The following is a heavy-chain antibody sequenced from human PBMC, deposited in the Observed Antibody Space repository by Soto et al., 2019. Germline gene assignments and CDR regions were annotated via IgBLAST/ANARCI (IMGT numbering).Heavy chain of an antibody. CDR1: GFTFSDYY. V-gene: IGHV3-11*05. CDR3: AREEWLVTYGMDV. CDR2: ISSSSSYT. Sequence: QVQLVESGGGLVKPGGSLRLSCAASGFTFSDYYMSWIRQAPGKGLEWVSYISSSSSYTNYADSVKGRFTISRDNAKNSLYLKMNSLRAEDTAVYYCAREEWLVTYGMDVWGQGTTVTVSS. J-gene: IGHJ6*02. D-gene: IGHD6-19*01.